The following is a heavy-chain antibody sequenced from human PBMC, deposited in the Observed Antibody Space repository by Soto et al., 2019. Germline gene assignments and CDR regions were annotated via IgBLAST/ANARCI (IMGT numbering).Heavy chain of an antibody. CDR1: GGSVNSGSYY. Sequence: QVQLQESGPGLVKPSETLSLTCTVSGGSVNSGSYYWNWIRQPPGKGLEWLGYVFYSGNSNYKPSARSRVAISVDTSKNQFFLRLSSVTAADTAVYYCVRSYTLMVAALGEWGQGTLVTVSS. CDR3: VRSYTLMVAALGE. J-gene: IGHJ1*01. CDR2: VFYSGNS. V-gene: IGHV4-61*01. D-gene: IGHD3-16*01.